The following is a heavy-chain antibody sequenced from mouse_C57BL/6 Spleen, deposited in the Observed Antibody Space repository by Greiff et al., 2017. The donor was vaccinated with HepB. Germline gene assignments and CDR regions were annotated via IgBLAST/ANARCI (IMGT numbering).Heavy chain of an antibody. CDR3: ASAHCYYYGSSHYAMDY. D-gene: IGHD1-1*01. V-gene: IGHV1-43*01. Sequence: EVQLQQSGPELVKPGASVKISCKASGYSFTGYYMHWVKQSSEKSLEWIGEINPSTGGTSYNQKFKGKATLTVDKSSSTAYMQLKSLTSEDSAVYYCASAHCYYYGSSHYAMDYWGQGTSVTVSS. CDR2: INPSTGGT. J-gene: IGHJ4*01. CDR1: GYSFTGYY.